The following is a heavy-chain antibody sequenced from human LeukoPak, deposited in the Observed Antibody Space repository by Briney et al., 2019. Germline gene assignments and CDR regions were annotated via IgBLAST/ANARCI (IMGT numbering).Heavy chain of an antibody. J-gene: IGHJ4*02. V-gene: IGHV4-34*01. CDR2: INHSGST. D-gene: IGHD6-13*01. Sequence: SETLSLTCAVYGGSFSVYYWSWIRQPPGKGLEWIGEINHSGSTNYNPSLKSRVTISVDTSKNQFSLKLSSVTAADTAVYYCARLPLAAAGTTFDYWGQGTLVTVSS. CDR3: ARLPLAAAGTTFDY. CDR1: GGSFSVYY.